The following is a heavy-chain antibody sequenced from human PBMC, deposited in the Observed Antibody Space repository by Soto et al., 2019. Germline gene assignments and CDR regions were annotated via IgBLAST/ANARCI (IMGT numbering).Heavy chain of an antibody. D-gene: IGHD3-10*01. V-gene: IGHV1-24*01. CDR1: GYTLTELS. J-gene: IGHJ5*02. CDR2: FDPEDGET. Sequence: ASVKVSCKVSGYTLTELSMHWVRQAPGKGLEWMGGFDPEDGETIYAQKFQGRVTMTEDTSTDTAYMELSSLRSEDTAVYYCATEYYYGSGSYYPYNWFDPWGQGTLVTVS. CDR3: ATEYYYGSGSYYPYNWFDP.